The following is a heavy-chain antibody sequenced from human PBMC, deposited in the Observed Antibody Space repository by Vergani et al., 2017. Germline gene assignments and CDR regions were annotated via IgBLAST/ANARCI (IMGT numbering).Heavy chain of an antibody. Sequence: EVQLLESGGGLIQPGGSRRLSCAVSGFTFSNSAMSWVRQAPGKGLEWVSAINGRGGNSYYADSVKGRVTISRDTSKNTLHLQINNLRVEDTAVYYCARGNYYGSGTYVDPWGQGTLVTVSS. CDR2: INGRGGNS. D-gene: IGHD3-10*01. CDR3: ARGNYYGSGTYVDP. CDR1: GFTFSNSA. J-gene: IGHJ5*02. V-gene: IGHV3-23*01.